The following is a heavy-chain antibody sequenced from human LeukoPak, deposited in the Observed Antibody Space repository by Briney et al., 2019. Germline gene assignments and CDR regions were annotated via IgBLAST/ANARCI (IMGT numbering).Heavy chain of an antibody. J-gene: IGHJ6*03. CDR1: GGSFSGYY. V-gene: IGHV4-34*01. D-gene: IGHD6-19*01. CDR3: ARRSSGWYPYYYYYMDV. Sequence: SETLSLTCAVYGGSFSGYYWSWIRQPPGKGLEWIGEINHSGSTNYNPSLKSRVTISVDTSKNQFSLKLSSVTAADTAVYYCARRSSGWYPYYYYYMDVWGKGTTVTVSS. CDR2: INHSGST.